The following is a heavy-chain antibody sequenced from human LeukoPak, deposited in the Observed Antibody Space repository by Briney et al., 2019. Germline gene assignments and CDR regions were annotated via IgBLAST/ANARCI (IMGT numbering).Heavy chain of an antibody. CDR2: IYWDDDK. J-gene: IGHJ4*02. Sequence: SGPTLVXPTQTLTLTCTFSGFSLTTSGVGVGWIRQPPGKALEWPALIYWDDDKRYSPSLKSRLTITKDTSKNQVVLTMTNMDPVDTATYYCAHRRVSLNIAAPGYYFDYWGQGTLVTVSS. CDR3: AHRRVSLNIAAPGYYFDY. D-gene: IGHD6-13*01. V-gene: IGHV2-5*02. CDR1: GFSLTTSGVG.